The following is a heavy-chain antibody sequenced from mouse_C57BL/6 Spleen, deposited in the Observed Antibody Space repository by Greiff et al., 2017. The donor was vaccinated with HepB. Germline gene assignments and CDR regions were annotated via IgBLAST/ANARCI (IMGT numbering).Heavy chain of an antibody. V-gene: IGHV1-82*01. J-gene: IGHJ3*01. CDR2: IYPGDGDT. Sequence: VQLQQSGPELVKPGASVKISCKASGYAFSSSWMNWVKQRPGKGLEWIGRIYPGDGDTNYNGKFKGKATLTADKSSSTAYMQLSSLTSEDSAVYFCAKDDYDAGLAYWGQGTLVTVSA. CDR1: GYAFSSSW. CDR3: AKDDYDAGLAY. D-gene: IGHD2-4*01.